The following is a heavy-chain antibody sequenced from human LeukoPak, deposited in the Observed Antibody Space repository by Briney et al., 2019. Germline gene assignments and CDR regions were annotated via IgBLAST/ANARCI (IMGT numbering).Heavy chain of an antibody. Sequence: GGSLRLSCAVSGITFSDYYMNWIRQAPGKGLEWISYISPNSTYTDSADSVKGRFTISRDNAKNSLFLQIDSLRVKDTAVYYCAAGTAADYWGQGTLVAVSS. V-gene: IGHV3-11*03. CDR3: AAGTAADY. J-gene: IGHJ4*02. D-gene: IGHD6-13*01. CDR1: GITFSDYY. CDR2: ISPNSTYT.